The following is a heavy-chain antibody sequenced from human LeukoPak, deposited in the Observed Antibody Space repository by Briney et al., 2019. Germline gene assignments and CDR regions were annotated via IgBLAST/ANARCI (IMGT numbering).Heavy chain of an antibody. D-gene: IGHD1-20*01. Sequence: SETLSLTCAVYGGSFSGYYWNWIRQPPGKGLEWIGEINHSGSTNYNPSLKSRVTISVDTSKNQFSLKLSSVTAADTAVYYCARVRITGTTGRFDYWGQGTLVTVSS. CDR3: ARVRITGTTGRFDY. CDR1: GGSFSGYY. CDR2: INHSGST. V-gene: IGHV4-34*01. J-gene: IGHJ4*02.